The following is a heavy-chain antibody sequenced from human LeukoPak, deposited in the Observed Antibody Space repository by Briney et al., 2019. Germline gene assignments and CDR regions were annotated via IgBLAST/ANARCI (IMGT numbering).Heavy chain of an antibody. CDR3: ARGRTDTAMAADFVY. D-gene: IGHD5-18*01. CDR1: GGSFSGYY. Sequence: SETLSLTCAVYGGSFSGYYWSWIRQPPGKGLEWIGEIKHSGSTNYNPSLKSRVTISVDTSKNQFSLKLSSVTAADTAVYYCARGRTDTAMAADFVYWGQGTLVTVSS. CDR2: IKHSGST. V-gene: IGHV4-34*01. J-gene: IGHJ4*02.